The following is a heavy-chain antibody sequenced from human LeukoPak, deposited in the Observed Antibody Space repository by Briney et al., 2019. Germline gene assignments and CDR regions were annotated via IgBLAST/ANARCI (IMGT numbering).Heavy chain of an antibody. CDR1: GGSISSYY. V-gene: IGHV4-59*01. J-gene: IGHJ4*02. D-gene: IGHD3-10*01. CDR2: IYYSGST. Sequence: SETLSLTCTVSGGSISSYYWSWIRQPPGKGLEWIGYIYYSGSTNYNPSLKSRVTISVDTSENQFSLKLSSVAAADTAVYYCARFYGSGSYYFDYWGQGTLVTVSS. CDR3: ARFYGSGSYYFDY.